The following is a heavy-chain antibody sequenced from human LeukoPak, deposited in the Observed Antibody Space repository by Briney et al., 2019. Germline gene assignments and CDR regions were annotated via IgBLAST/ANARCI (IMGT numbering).Heavy chain of an antibody. Sequence: GGSLRLSCAASGFTFSSYWMSWVRQAPGKGLEWVANIKQDGSEKYYVDSVKGRFTISRDNAKNSLYLQMNSLRAEDTAVYYCARVYCSSTSCYTGLGYNWFDPWGQGTLVTVSS. CDR1: GFTFSSYW. D-gene: IGHD2-2*02. V-gene: IGHV3-7*04. J-gene: IGHJ5*02. CDR2: IKQDGSEK. CDR3: ARVYCSSTSCYTGLGYNWFDP.